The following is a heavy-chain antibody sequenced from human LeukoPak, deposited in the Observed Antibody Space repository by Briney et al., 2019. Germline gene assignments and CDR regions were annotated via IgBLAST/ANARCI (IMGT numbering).Heavy chain of an antibody. J-gene: IGHJ4*02. CDR2: VSSGSNTI. V-gene: IGHV3-48*04. D-gene: IGHD3-10*01. Sequence: PGGSLRLSCAASGFTFSSYSMNWVRLAPGKGLEWVSYVSSGSNTIYYADSVKGRFTISRDNSKNSLYLQMNTLRTEDNALYYCAKGHGSRTGDFEYWGQGTLVTVSS. CDR3: AKGHGSRTGDFEY. CDR1: GFTFSSYS.